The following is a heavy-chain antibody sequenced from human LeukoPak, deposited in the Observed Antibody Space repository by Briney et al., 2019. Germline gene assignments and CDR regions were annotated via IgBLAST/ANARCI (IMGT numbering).Heavy chain of an antibody. CDR3: AKDSGSYLGIFDY. V-gene: IGHV3-23*01. CDR2: ISGSGGST. CDR1: GVPFSSYA. D-gene: IGHD1-26*01. J-gene: IGHJ4*02. Sequence: GGSLRLSCAASGVPFSSYAMIWVRQAPGKGLEWVSGISGSGGSTYYADSVKGRFTISRDNSKNTLYLQMNSLRAEDTAVYYCAKDSGSYLGIFDYWGQGTLVTVSS.